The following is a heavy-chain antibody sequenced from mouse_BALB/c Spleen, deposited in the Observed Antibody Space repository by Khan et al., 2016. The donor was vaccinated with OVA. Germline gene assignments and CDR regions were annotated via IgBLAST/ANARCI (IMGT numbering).Heavy chain of an antibody. D-gene: IGHD1-1*02. V-gene: IGHV1-81*01. J-gene: IGHJ3*01. Sequence: QVQLQQSGPELVKPGASVKMSRKASGYTFTDYVINWVKQRSGQGLEWIGEIYPGSGNSYYSEKFKGKATLTADKSSNTAYMQLSSLTSEDSAVYFCAKNYASWFAYWGQGTLVTVSA. CDR1: GYTFTDYV. CDR2: IYPGSGNS. CDR3: AKNYASWFAY.